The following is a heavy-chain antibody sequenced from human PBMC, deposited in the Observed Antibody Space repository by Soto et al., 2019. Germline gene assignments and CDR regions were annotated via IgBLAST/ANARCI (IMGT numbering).Heavy chain of an antibody. D-gene: IGHD2-2*01. J-gene: IGHJ6*02. V-gene: IGHV1-69*01. CDR1: GGTFSSYA. CDR3: ARSQGSSTSLEIYYYYYYGMDV. Sequence: QVQLVQSGAEVKKPGSSVKVSCTASGGTFSSYAISWVRQAPGQGLEWMGGIIPISGTANYAQKFQGRVTITADESTSTAHMELSSLRSEDTAVYYCARSQGSSTSLEIYYYYYYGMDVWGHGNTVTVSS. CDR2: IIPISGTA.